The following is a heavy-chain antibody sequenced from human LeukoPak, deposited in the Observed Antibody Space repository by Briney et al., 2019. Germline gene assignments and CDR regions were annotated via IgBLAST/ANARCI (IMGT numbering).Heavy chain of an antibody. D-gene: IGHD3-9*01. V-gene: IGHV1-2*02. CDR1: GYTFTGYY. CDR2: INPNSGGT. Sequence: ASVKVSCTASGYTFTGYYMHWVRQAPGQGLEWMGWINPNSGGTNYAQKFQGRVTMTRDTSISTAYMELSRLRSDDTAVYYCARDQEYDILTGKAYYGMDVWGQGTTVTVSS. J-gene: IGHJ6*02. CDR3: ARDQEYDILTGKAYYGMDV.